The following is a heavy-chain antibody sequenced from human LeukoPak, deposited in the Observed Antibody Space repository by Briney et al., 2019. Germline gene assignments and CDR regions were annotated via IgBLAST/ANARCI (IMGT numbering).Heavy chain of an antibody. CDR3: ARYIAAAGIRGDYYYYGMDV. CDR2: IIPIFGTA. Sequence: ASVKVSCKASGGTFSSYAISWVRQAPAQGLEWMGGIIPIFGTANYAQKFQGRVTITADESTSTAYMELSSLRSEDTAVYYCARYIAAAGIRGDYYYYGMDVWGQGTTVTVSS. J-gene: IGHJ6*02. CDR1: GGTFSSYA. V-gene: IGHV1-69*13. D-gene: IGHD6-13*01.